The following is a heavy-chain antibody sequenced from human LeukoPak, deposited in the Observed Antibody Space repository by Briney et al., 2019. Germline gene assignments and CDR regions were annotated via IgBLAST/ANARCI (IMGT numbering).Heavy chain of an antibody. V-gene: IGHV4-4*02. CDR2: IYHSGST. D-gene: IGHD3-10*01. Sequence: SETLSLTCAVSGGSISSNNWWSWVRQPPGKGLEWIGEIYHSGSTNYNPSLKSRVTISVDKSKNQFSLKLSSVTAADTAVYYCARGRASGSDYYYGMDVWGQGTTVTVSS. CDR1: GGSISSNNW. CDR3: ARGRASGSDYYYGMDV. J-gene: IGHJ6*02.